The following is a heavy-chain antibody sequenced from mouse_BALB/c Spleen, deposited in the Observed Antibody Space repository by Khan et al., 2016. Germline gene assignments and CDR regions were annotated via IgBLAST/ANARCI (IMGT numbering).Heavy chain of an antibody. Sequence: EVQLQESGPGLVKPSQSLSLTCSVAGYSIPSDYHWNWIRQFPGNKLEWMGYISYDGTDNYNPPLKNRISIIRDTSKNQFFLNLNSVTTEETATDYCITDLGRGRACYFDNWSQGTAVTVSS. D-gene: IGHD4-1*01. CDR2: ISYDGTD. J-gene: IGHJ2*01. CDR3: ITDLGRGRACYFDN. CDR1: GYSIPSDYH. V-gene: IGHV3-6*02.